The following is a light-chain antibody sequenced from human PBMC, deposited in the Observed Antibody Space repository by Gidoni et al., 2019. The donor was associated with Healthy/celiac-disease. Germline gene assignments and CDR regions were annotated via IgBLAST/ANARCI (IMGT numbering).Light chain of an antibody. Sequence: ILMPPSPATLSVSPAARATLACRASQSVSSNLAWYQQTPGQAPRLLIYGASTRATGIPARCRGSGSGTEFTLTISSLRSEDFAVYYCQQYNNWPPESTFXQXTKLEIK. V-gene: IGKV3-15*01. CDR3: QQYNNWPPEST. CDR1: QSVSSN. CDR2: GAS. J-gene: IGKJ2*01.